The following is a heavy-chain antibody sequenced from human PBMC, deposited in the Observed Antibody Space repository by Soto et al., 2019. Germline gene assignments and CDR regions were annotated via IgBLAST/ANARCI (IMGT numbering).Heavy chain of an antibody. D-gene: IGHD6-13*01. CDR2: IYPGDSDT. Sequence: EVYLAQSGAEVKKPGESLQISCKGSGYNFNRYWIGWVRQMPGKGLEWMGVIYPGDSDTRYSPSLQGQVTISAEKSNSAAYLQWTSLQASDNATYYCARSLVNGTYDAFDIWGQGTMVTVSS. V-gene: IGHV5-51*03. J-gene: IGHJ3*02. CDR3: ARSLVNGTYDAFDI. CDR1: GYNFNRYW.